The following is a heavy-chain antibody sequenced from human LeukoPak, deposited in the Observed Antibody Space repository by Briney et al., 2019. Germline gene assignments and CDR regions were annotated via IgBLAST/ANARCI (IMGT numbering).Heavy chain of an antibody. Sequence: GGSLRLSCAASGFTFSNYGMSWVRQAPGKGLEWVSAISGSGGSIYYADSVKGRVTTSRDNSKNTLYLQMNSLRAEDTAVYYCARDLGQYYDTSDNWFDPWGQGTLVTVSS. V-gene: IGHV3-23*01. CDR1: GFTFSNYG. CDR3: ARDLGQYYDTSDNWFDP. J-gene: IGHJ5*02. CDR2: ISGSGGSI. D-gene: IGHD3-22*01.